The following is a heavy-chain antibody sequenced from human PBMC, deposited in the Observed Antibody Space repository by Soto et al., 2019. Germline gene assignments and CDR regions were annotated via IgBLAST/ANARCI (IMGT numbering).Heavy chain of an antibody. Sequence: PSETLSLTCAVYGGSFSGYYWSWIRQPPGKGLEWIGEINHSGSTNYNPSLKSRVTISVDTSKNQFSLKLSSVTAADTAVYYCARGEVAAAPYYFDYWGQGTLVTVS. CDR2: INHSGST. J-gene: IGHJ4*02. V-gene: IGHV4-34*01. CDR1: GGSFSGYY. CDR3: ARGEVAAAPYYFDY. D-gene: IGHD2-15*01.